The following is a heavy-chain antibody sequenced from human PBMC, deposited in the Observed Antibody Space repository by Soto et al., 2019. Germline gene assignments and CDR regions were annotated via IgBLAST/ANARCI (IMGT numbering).Heavy chain of an antibody. J-gene: IGHJ4*02. D-gene: IGHD3-10*01. V-gene: IGHV3-23*01. CDR2: ISGSGLST. CDR3: AKGRYGLLWLGELSGEVTYFDY. Sequence: QLSESGGGLVQPGGSLRLSCSASGFTFDQYAMSWVRQAPGKGLEWVASISGSGLSTSYADSVKGRFTISRDNSKNTVFLQMNSLRAEDTAVYNCAKGRYGLLWLGELSGEVTYFDYWGQGTLVTGSS. CDR1: GFTFDQYA.